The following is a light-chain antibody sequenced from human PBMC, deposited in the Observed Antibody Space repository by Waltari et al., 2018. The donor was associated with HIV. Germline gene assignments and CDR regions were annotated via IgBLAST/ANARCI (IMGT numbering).Light chain of an antibody. CDR1: SSDVGGYNY. V-gene: IGLV2-11*01. J-gene: IGLJ2*01. CDR2: DLT. CDR3: CSFAGSYTWL. Sequence: QSALTQPRSVSGSPGQSVTISCTGTSSDVGGYNYVSWYQQPPGKAPKLMIYDLTERPSGVPDRFPGSKSGNTASLTISGLQAEDEADYYCCSFAGSYTWLFGGGTKLTVL.